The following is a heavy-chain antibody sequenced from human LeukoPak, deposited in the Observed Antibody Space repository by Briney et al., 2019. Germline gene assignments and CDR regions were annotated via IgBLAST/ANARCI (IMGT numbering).Heavy chain of an antibody. CDR2: IYHSGNT. Sequence: PSETLSLTCTVSGYSISSGYYWGWIRQPPGKGLEWIGSIYHSGNTYYTPSLKSRVTISVDTSKNQFSLKLSSVTAADTAVYYCARSVEGYCSGGSCYSYYYYMGVWGKGTTVTVSS. D-gene: IGHD2-15*01. V-gene: IGHV4-38-2*02. CDR3: ARSVEGYCSGGSCYSYYYYMGV. J-gene: IGHJ6*03. CDR1: GYSISSGYY.